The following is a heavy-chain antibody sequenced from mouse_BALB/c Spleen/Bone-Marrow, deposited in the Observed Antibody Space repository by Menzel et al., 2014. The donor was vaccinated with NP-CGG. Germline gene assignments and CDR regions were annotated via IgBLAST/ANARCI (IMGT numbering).Heavy chain of an antibody. V-gene: IGHV5-2*01. CDR2: INSDGGST. J-gene: IGHJ3*01. Sequence: EVQGVEFGGGLVQPGESLKLSCESNEYEFPSHDMSWVRKTPEKRLELVAAINSDGGSTYYPDTMERRFIISRDNSKKTLYLQMSSLKSEDTAFYYCARHGDYYGSSLFAYWGQGTLVTVSA. CDR3: ARHGDYYGSSLFAY. CDR1: EYEFPSHD. D-gene: IGHD1-1*01.